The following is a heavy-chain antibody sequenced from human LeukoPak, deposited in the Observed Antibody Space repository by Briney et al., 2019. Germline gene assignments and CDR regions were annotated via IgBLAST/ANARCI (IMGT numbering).Heavy chain of an antibody. CDR1: GGSFSRYY. D-gene: IGHD1-26*01. CDR3: ARGPVGADFYYYMDV. Sequence: SETLSLACAVYGGSFSRYYWSWIRQPPGKGLEWIGEINHSGSTNYNPSLKSRVTISVDTSKNQFSLKLSSVTAADTAVYYCARGPVGADFYYYMDVWGKGTTVTVSS. J-gene: IGHJ6*03. CDR2: INHSGST. V-gene: IGHV4-34*01.